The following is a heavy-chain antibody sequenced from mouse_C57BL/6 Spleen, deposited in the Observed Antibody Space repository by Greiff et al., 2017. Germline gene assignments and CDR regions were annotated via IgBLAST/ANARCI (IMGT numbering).Heavy chain of an antibody. Sequence: QVQLQQSGAELVKPGASVKISCKASGYAFSSYWMNWVKQRPGKGLEWIGQIYPGDGDTNYNGKFKGKATLTADKSSSTAYMQLSSLTSEDSAVYFCASITKVEGYFDVWGTGTTVTVSS. CDR1: GYAFSSYW. CDR3: ASITKVEGYFDV. CDR2: IYPGDGDT. J-gene: IGHJ1*03. D-gene: IGHD1-1*01. V-gene: IGHV1-80*01.